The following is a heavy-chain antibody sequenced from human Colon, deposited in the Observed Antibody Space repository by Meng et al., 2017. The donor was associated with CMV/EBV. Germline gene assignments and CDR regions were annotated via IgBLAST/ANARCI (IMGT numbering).Heavy chain of an antibody. Sequence: ASGITFNNYDMHWVRQAPGRGLEWVAVISYDGSRTYYADSLKGRFNISRDNSKNTLYLQMNSLIREDTASYYCAKDRVGGGATTFDSWGHGTLVTVSS. V-gene: IGHV3-30*18. J-gene: IGHJ4*01. CDR2: ISYDGSRT. D-gene: IGHD3-16*01. CDR1: GITFNNYD. CDR3: AKDRVGGGATTFDS.